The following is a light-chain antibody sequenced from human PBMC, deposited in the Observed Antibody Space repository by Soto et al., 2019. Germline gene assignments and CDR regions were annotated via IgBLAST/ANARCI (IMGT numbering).Light chain of an antibody. CDR2: RNN. CDR1: SSNIGINY. J-gene: IGLJ1*01. Sequence: QSVLTQPPSASGTPGQRVTISCSGSSSNIGINYVYWYQQLPGTAPKLLIYRNNQRPSGVPDRFSGSKSGTSASLAISGLRSEDEADYYCATLDDSLSGYVFGTGTKLTVL. V-gene: IGLV1-47*01. CDR3: ATLDDSLSGYV.